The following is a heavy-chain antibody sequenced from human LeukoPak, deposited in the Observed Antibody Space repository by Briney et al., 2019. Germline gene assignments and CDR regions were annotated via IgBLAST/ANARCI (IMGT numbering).Heavy chain of an antibody. CDR2: IHTSGST. J-gene: IGHJ4*02. D-gene: IGHD2-15*01. V-gene: IGHV4-4*09. CDR3: VRPGQSSWWVYFNY. CDR1: GGSSSSYY. Sequence: SETLSLTCTVSGGSSSSYYWTWIRQPPGKGLEWIGYIHTSGSTTYNPSLKSRVTMSVDTSKNQFSLRLTSVTAADTAVYYCVRPGQSSWWVYFNYWGQGTVVTVSS.